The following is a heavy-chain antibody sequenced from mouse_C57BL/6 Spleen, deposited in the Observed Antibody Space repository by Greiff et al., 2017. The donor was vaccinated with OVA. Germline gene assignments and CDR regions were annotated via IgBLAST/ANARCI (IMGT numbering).Heavy chain of an antibody. D-gene: IGHD2-2*01. CDR1: GFNIKDDY. CDR3: TTTMVTTGAY. Sequence: EVMLVESGAELVRPGASVKLSCTASGFNIKDDYMHWVKQRPEQGLEWIGWIDPENGDTEYASKFQGKATITADTSSNTAYLQLSSLTSEDTAVYYCTTTMVTTGAYWGQGTLVTVSA. CDR2: IDPENGDT. V-gene: IGHV14-4*01. J-gene: IGHJ3*01.